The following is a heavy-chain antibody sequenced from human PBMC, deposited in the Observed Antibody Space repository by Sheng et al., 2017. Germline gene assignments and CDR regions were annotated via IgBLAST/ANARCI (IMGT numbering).Heavy chain of an antibody. CDR3: ARGQEY. J-gene: IGHJ3*01. V-gene: IGHV3-53*01. CDR1: GFTVSSTD. CDR2: IYSGENT. D-gene: IGHD6-6*01. Sequence: EVQLVESGGGLIQPGGSLRLSCAAFGFTVSSTDMSWVRQAPGKGLEWVSIIYSGENTKYTDSVKGRFTISRDKSKNTLYLQMNSLRVEDTAVYFCARGQEYWGRGTMVTVSS.